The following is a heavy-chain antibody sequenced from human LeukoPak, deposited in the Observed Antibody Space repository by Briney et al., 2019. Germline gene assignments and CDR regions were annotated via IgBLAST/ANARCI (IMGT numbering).Heavy chain of an antibody. V-gene: IGHV4-39*07. Sequence: KPSETLSLTCTVSGGSISSSSYYWGWIRQPPGKGLEWIGSIYYSGSTYYNPSLKSRVTISVDTSKNQFSLKLSSVTAADTAVYYCAGYYGSGPDYNANWFDPWGQGTLVTVSS. J-gene: IGHJ5*02. D-gene: IGHD3-10*01. CDR3: AGYYGSGPDYNANWFDP. CDR2: IYYSGST. CDR1: GGSISSSSYY.